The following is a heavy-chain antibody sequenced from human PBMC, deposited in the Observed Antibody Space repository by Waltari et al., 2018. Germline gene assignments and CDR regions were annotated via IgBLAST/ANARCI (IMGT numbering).Heavy chain of an antibody. D-gene: IGHD1-26*01. CDR2: IYTSGST. Sequence: QVQLQESGPGLVKPSQTLSLTCPASGGSISSGSYYCSWIRQPAGKGLEWIGYIYTSGSTNYNPSLKSRVTISVDTSKNQFSLKLSSVTAADTAVYYCARDGPQYSGSHNWFDPWGQGTLVTVSS. V-gene: IGHV4-61*09. J-gene: IGHJ5*02. CDR1: GGSISSGSYY. CDR3: ARDGPQYSGSHNWFDP.